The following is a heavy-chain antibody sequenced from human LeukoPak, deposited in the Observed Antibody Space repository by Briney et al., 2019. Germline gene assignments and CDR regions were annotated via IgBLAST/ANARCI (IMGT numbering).Heavy chain of an antibody. CDR2: ISSSSSYI. J-gene: IGHJ6*03. D-gene: IGHD6-13*01. Sequence: PGGSLRLSCAASGFTFSSYSMNWVRQAPGKGLEWVSSISSSSSYIYYADSVKGRFTISRDNAKNSLYLQMNSLRAEDTAVYYCAREHSSSWYESAYYYYYMDVWGKGTTVTVSS. CDR1: GFTFSSYS. CDR3: AREHSSSWYESAYYYYYMDV. V-gene: IGHV3-21*01.